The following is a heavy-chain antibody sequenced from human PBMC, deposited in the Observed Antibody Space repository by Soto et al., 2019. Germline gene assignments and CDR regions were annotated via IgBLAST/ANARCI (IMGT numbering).Heavy chain of an antibody. V-gene: IGHV4-31*02. CDR3: ARGAADYGDAFDM. CDR2: IFYSGTT. CDR1: GFTFSDYA. Sequence: VQLLESGGGLEQPGGSLRLSCAASGFTFSDYAMSWVRQAPGKGLEWIGYIFYSGTTYYNPSLKSRLTISLDNSKNQFSLKLTSVTPADTAVYYCARGAADYGDAFDMWGQGTMVTVSS. J-gene: IGHJ3*02. D-gene: IGHD4-17*01.